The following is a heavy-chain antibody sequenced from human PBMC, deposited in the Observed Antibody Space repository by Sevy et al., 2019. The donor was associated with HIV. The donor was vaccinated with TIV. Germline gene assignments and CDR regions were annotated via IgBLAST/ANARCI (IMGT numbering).Heavy chain of an antibody. CDR2: FDPEDGDT. CDR1: GSTLTKLD. V-gene: IGHV1-24*01. CDR3: TTMEYYHNIIGSSSGDY. Sequence: ASVKVSCKVSGSTLTKLDMHWVRQAPGKGLEWMGGFDPEDGDTFYAQKFQGRVTMTEDTSTDTAYMELSSLRSEDTAVYYCTTMEYYHNIIGSSSGDYWGQGTLVTVSS. J-gene: IGHJ4*02. D-gene: IGHD3-22*01.